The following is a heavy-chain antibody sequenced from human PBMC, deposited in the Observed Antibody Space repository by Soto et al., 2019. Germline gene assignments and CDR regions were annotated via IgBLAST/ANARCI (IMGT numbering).Heavy chain of an antibody. CDR3: ARGPATAPDAY. CDR2: INPSGGTT. J-gene: IGHJ4*02. D-gene: IGHD2-2*01. CDR1: GYMFTSYY. Sequence: ASVKVSCKTSGYMFTSYYIHWVQQAPGQGLEWMGIINPSGGTTTYAQKFQGRVTMTRDTSTSTVYMELSSLRSEDTAVYYCARGPATAPDAYWGLGTLVTVSS. V-gene: IGHV1-46*01.